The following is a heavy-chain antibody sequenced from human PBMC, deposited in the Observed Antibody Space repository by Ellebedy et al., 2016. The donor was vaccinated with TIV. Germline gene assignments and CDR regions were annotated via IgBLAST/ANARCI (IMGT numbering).Heavy chain of an antibody. CDR2: IIPIFGTA. V-gene: IGHV1-69*13. J-gene: IGHJ6*02. Sequence: AASVKVSCKASGGTFSSYAISWVRQAPGQGLEWMGGIIPIFGTANYAQKFQGRVTITADESTSTAYMELSSLRSEDTAVYYCATLIAPRPYGSGSYYPHPFYYYYGMDVWGQGTTVTVSS. CDR3: ATLIAPRPYGSGSYYPHPFYYYYGMDV. D-gene: IGHD3-10*01. CDR1: GGTFSSYA.